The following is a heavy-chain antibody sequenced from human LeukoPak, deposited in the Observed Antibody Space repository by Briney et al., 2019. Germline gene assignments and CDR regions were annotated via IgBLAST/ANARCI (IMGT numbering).Heavy chain of an antibody. Sequence: PGGSLRLSCAASGFTFSTHTMSWVRQAPGQGLEWVSSISSTGAYIYYADSMKGRFTISRDNAKNSLYLQINSLRAEDTAVYYCARMPGDYWGQGTLVTVSS. D-gene: IGHD2-2*01. V-gene: IGHV3-21*01. CDR3: ARMPGDY. CDR1: GFTFSTHT. CDR2: ISSTGAYI. J-gene: IGHJ4*02.